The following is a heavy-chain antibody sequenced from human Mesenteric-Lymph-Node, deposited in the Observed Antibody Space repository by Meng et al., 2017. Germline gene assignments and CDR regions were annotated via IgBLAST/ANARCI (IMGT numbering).Heavy chain of an antibody. V-gene: IGHV3-7*03. D-gene: IGHD3-16*02. CDR3: AKDLRLGELSFFDY. CDR2: IKQDGSEK. J-gene: IGHJ4*02. CDR1: GFTFSSYW. Sequence: GESLKISCAASGFTFSSYWMSWVRQAPGKGLEWVANIKQDGSEKYYVDSVKGRFTISRDNSKNTLYLQMNSLRAEDTALYYCAKDLRLGELSFFDYWGQGTLVTVSS.